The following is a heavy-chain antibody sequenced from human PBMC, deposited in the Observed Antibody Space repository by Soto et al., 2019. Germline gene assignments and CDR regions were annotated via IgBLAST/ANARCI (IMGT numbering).Heavy chain of an antibody. V-gene: IGHV4-39*01. CDR1: GGSISSSSYY. CDR3: ARHPGRTQVRRLEG. Sequence: SETLWLTWTVSGGSISSSSYYWGWIRQPPGKGLEWVGSIYYSGSSYYNPSLKSRVTISVDTSKNQFSLKLSSVTAANTAVYFWARHPGRTQVRRLEGWGQGPIVSV. J-gene: IGHJ4*02. CDR2: IYYSGSS.